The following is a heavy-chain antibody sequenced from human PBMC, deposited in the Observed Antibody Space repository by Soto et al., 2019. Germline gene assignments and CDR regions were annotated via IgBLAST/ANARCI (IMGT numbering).Heavy chain of an antibody. D-gene: IGHD2-2*01. J-gene: IGHJ6*02. CDR1: GYTFTSYG. CDR3: ARDGVVVVPAAISSDYYYGMDV. V-gene: IGHV1-18*01. Sequence: QVQLVQSGAEVKKPGASVKVSCKASGYTFTSYGISWVRQAPGQGLEWMGWISANNGNTNYAQKLQGRVTMTTDTSTSTAYMELRSLRSDDTAVYYCARDGVVVVPAAISSDYYYGMDVWGQGTTVTVSS. CDR2: ISANNGNT.